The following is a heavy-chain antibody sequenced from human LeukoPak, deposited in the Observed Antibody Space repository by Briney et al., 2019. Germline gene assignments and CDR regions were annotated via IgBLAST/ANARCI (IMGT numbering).Heavy chain of an antibody. D-gene: IGHD1-14*01. V-gene: IGHV3-23*01. CDR1: GFTFSNYA. CDR3: AKPAKTDYADY. Sequence: GGSLRLSCAASGFTFSNYAMNWVRQAPGKGLEWVSSINGGGGSTYYADSVKGRFTISRDNSKDTLYLQMNSLRAEDTAVYYCAKPAKTDYADYWGQGTLVTVSS. J-gene: IGHJ4*02. CDR2: INGGGGST.